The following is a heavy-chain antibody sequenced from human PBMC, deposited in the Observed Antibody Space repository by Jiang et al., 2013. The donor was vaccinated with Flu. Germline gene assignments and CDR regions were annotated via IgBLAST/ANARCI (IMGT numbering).Heavy chain of an antibody. Sequence: GSGLVKPSETLSLTCTVSGGSISSYSWTWIRQPPGKGLEWIGYIYYNGRTNYNPSLKSRVTISLDTSNSQFSLKLSSVTAADTAVYYCARETGEYYDKSGYYYGYFDYWAREPWSPSPQ. CDR3: ARETGEYYDKSGYYYGYFDY. CDR1: GGSISSYS. CDR2: IYYNGRT. V-gene: IGHV4-59*12. J-gene: IGHJ4*02. D-gene: IGHD3-22*01.